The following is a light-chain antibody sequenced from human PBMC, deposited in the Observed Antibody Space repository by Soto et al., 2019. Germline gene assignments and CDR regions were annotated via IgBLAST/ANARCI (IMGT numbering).Light chain of an antibody. V-gene: IGLV2-14*01. CDR1: SSDVGGYNY. Sequence: QPVLTQPASVSGSLGQSITISCTGTSSDVGGYNYVSWYQQYPGKAPKLMIYDVSNRPSGVSNRFSGSKSGNTASLTISGLQAEDEADYYCSSYTRSSTLVVFGGGTKVTVL. CDR2: DVS. CDR3: SSYTRSSTLVV. J-gene: IGLJ2*01.